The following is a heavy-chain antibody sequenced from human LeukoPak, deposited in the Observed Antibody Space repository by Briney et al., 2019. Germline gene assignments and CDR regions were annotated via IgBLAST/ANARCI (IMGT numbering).Heavy chain of an antibody. Sequence: PGGSLRLSCAASGVTFSSYWMHWVRQAPGKGLVWVSRINSDGSSTSYADSVKGRFTISRDNAKNTLYLQMNSLRAEDTAVYYCARAIPDRGYSYGYYYYYGMDVWGQGTTVTVSS. CDR3: ARAIPDRGYSYGYYYYYGMDV. V-gene: IGHV3-74*01. CDR2: INSDGSST. J-gene: IGHJ6*02. D-gene: IGHD5-18*01. CDR1: GVTFSSYW.